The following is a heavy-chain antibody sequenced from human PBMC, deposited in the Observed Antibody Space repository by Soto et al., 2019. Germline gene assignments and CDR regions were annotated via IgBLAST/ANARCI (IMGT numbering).Heavy chain of an antibody. CDR3: AHRTARPYYDFWSGYYYYFDY. Sequence: SGPTLVKPTQTLTLTCTFSGFSLSTSGVGVGWIRQPPGKALEWLALIYWDDDKRYSPSLKSRLTITKDTSKTQVVLTMTNMDPVDTATYYCAHRTARPYYDFWSGYYYYFDYWGQGTLVTVSS. CDR2: IYWDDDK. V-gene: IGHV2-5*02. J-gene: IGHJ4*02. D-gene: IGHD3-3*01. CDR1: GFSLSTSGVG.